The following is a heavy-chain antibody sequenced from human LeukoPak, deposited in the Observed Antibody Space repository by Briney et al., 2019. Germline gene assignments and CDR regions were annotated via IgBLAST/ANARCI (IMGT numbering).Heavy chain of an antibody. Sequence: SETLSLTCTVSGGSISSSSYYWGWIRQPPGKGLEWIGSIYYSGSTYYNPSRKSRVTISVDTSKNQFSLKLSSVTAADTAVYYCARGYYDILTGYYYFDYWGQGTLVTVSS. CDR2: IYYSGST. CDR1: GGSISSSSYY. D-gene: IGHD3-9*01. CDR3: ARGYYDILTGYYYFDY. J-gene: IGHJ4*02. V-gene: IGHV4-39*07.